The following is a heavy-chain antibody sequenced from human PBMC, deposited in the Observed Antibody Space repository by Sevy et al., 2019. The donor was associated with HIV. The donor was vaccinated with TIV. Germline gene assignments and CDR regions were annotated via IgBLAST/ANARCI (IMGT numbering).Heavy chain of an antibody. CDR2: ISNSGSTI. J-gene: IGHJ4*02. CDR3: ARDLPPSATTVPHFDY. D-gene: IGHD4-17*01. V-gene: IGHV3-48*03. Sequence: GGSLRLSCTASGFTFSSYEMNWVRQAPGKGLEWVSYISNSGSTIHYSDSVKGRFTISRDNAKNTLYIQMNSLRAGETAVYYCARDLPPSATTVPHFDYWGRGTLVTVSS. CDR1: GFTFSSYE.